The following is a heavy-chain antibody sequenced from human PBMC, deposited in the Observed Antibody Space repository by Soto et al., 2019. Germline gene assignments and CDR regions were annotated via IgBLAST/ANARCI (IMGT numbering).Heavy chain of an antibody. J-gene: IGHJ4*02. CDR2: VSTNNADT. D-gene: IGHD3-22*01. Sequence: ASVKVSCKTSGYHFTAYGLAWLRQAPGQRPEWMGWVSTNNADTNYAEKFQGRVTMTTDKSTTTTYMELRSLRSDDTAVYYCARELNTDSSAYYSFAHWGQGTLVTVSS. V-gene: IGHV1-18*01. CDR1: GYHFTAYG. CDR3: ARELNTDSSAYYSFAH.